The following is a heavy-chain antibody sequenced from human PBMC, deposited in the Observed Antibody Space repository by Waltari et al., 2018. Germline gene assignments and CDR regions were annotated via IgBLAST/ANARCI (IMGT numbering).Heavy chain of an antibody. V-gene: IGHV3-30*18. Sequence: QVQLVESGGGVVQPGRSLRLSCAASGFTFSSYGMPWVRQAPGKGLEWVAVISYDGSNKYYADSVKGRFTISRDNSKNTLYLQMNSLRAEDTAVYYCAKVGFLYSSSWLDYWGQGTLVTVSS. CDR3: AKVGFLYSSSWLDY. J-gene: IGHJ4*02. D-gene: IGHD6-13*01. CDR2: ISYDGSNK. CDR1: GFTFSSYG.